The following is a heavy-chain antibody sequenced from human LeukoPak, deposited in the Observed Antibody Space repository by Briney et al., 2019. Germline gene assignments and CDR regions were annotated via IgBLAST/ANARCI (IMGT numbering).Heavy chain of an antibody. Sequence: GGSLRLSCAASGFTFSSYAMHWVRQAPGKGLEWVAVISYDGSNKYYTDSVKGRFTISRDNSKNTLYLQMNSLRAEDTAVYYCARESSSGSWGQGTLVTVSS. J-gene: IGHJ4*02. CDR1: GFTFSSYA. CDR3: ARESSSGS. CDR2: ISYDGSNK. D-gene: IGHD3-22*01. V-gene: IGHV3-30*04.